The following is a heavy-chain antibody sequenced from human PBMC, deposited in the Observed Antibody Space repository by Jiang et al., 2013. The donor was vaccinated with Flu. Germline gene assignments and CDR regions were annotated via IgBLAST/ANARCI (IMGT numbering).Heavy chain of an antibody. Sequence: GSGLVKPSQTLSLTCTVSGGSISSGGYYWSWIRQHPGKGLEWIGYIYYSGSTYYNPSLKSRVTISVDTSKNQFSLKLSSVTAADTAVYYCARVAEMATIRGYEFGCFDYWGQGTLVTVSS. V-gene: IGHV4-31*03. D-gene: IGHD5-24*01. CDR2: IYYSGST. CDR1: GGSISSGGYY. CDR3: ARVAEMATIRGYEFGCFDY. J-gene: IGHJ4*02.